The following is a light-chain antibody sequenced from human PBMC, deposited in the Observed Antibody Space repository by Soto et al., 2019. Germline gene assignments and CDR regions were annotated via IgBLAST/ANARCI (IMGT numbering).Light chain of an antibody. CDR3: SSYTTSSTPVI. Sequence: QSALTQPASVSGSPGQSITIYCTGTSSDVGGYNYVSWYQQHPGKAPKLMIYEVSNRPSGVSNRFSGSKSGNTASLTISGLQAEDEAYYFCSSYTTSSTPVIFGGGTKLTVL. CDR1: SSDVGGYNY. V-gene: IGLV2-14*01. CDR2: EVS. J-gene: IGLJ2*01.